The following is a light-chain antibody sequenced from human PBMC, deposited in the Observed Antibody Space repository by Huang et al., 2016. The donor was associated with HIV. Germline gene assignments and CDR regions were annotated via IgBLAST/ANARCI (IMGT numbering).Light chain of an antibody. Sequence: EIVMTQSPATLSLSPGERATLSCRASQSVNSKLSWYQQKPGQAPRLLIYGASTRATSVPGRCSGSGSGTEFTLTISSRQSEDFAVYYCQQYSKWPPNTFGQGTKLESK. CDR1: QSVNSK. V-gene: IGKV3-15*01. CDR2: GAS. CDR3: QQYSKWPPNT. J-gene: IGKJ2*01.